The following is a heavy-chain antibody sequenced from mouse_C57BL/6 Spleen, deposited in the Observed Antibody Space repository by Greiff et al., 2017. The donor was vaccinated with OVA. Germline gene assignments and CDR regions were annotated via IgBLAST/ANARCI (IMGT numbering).Heavy chain of an antibody. V-gene: IGHV1-81*01. CDR2: IYPRSGNT. CDR1: GYTFTSYG. D-gene: IGHD1-1*01. Sequence: VQLQQSGAELARPGASVKLSCKASGYTFTSYGISWVKQRTGQGLEWIGEIYPRSGNTYYNEKFKGKATLTADKSSSTAYMELRSLTSEDSAVYFCALNYYGSSYGAMDYWGQGTSVTVSS. CDR3: ALNYYGSSYGAMDY. J-gene: IGHJ4*01.